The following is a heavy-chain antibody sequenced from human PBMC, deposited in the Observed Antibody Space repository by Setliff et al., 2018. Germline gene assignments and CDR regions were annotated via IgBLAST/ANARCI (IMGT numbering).Heavy chain of an antibody. D-gene: IGHD2-8*02. CDR2: INHSGST. J-gene: IGHJ4*02. V-gene: IGHV4-34*01. CDR3: TVYNTGSSKDHY. CDR1: GGSFSTYH. Sequence: PSETLSLTCAVYGGSFSTYHWIWIRQPQGKGLEWIGEINHSGSTNYNQSLKSRVTISVDTSKNQFSLKLSSVHAADTALYYCTVYNTGSSKDHYWGQGTPVTVSS.